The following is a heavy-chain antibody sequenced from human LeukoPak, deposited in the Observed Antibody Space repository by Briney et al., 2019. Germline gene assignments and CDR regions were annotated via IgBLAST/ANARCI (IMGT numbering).Heavy chain of an antibody. CDR3: AAMSSYSGYGDLDY. V-gene: IGHV4-59*01. D-gene: IGHD5-12*01. Sequence: SETLSLTCTVSGGSISSYYWSWIRQPPGKGLEWIGYIYYSGSTNYNPSLKSRVTISVDTSKNQFSLKLSSVTAADTAVYYCAAMSSYSGYGDLDYWGQGTLVTVSS. CDR2: IYYSGST. CDR1: GGSISSYY. J-gene: IGHJ4*02.